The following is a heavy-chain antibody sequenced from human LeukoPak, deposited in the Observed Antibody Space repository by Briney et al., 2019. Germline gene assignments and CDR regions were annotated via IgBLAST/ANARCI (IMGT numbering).Heavy chain of an antibody. D-gene: IGHD3-22*01. Sequence: KTGGSLRLSCAASGFTFSSYAMSWVRQAPGKGLEWVSAISGSGGSTYYADSVKGRFTISRDNSKNTLYLQMNSLGAEDTAVYYCATDPRYYDSSGYSDYWGQGTLVTVSS. J-gene: IGHJ4*02. CDR3: ATDPRYYDSSGYSDY. CDR2: ISGSGGST. CDR1: GFTFSSYA. V-gene: IGHV3-23*01.